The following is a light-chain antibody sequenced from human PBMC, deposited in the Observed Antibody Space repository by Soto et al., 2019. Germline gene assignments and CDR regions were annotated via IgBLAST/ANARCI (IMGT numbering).Light chain of an antibody. CDR3: HQYGSSPLT. J-gene: IGKJ4*01. Sequence: EIVLTQSPSTLSLSPGETATLSCRASETVDTSSLGWYQQKPGRAPSLLIYSASRRATGIPDRFDASGSATDFTLTISRLEPEDFAVYYCHQYGSSPLTFGGGTKVEI. V-gene: IGKV3-20*01. CDR1: ETVDTSS. CDR2: SAS.